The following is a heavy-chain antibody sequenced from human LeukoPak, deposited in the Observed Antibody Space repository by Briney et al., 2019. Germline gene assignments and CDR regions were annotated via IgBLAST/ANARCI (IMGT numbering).Heavy chain of an antibody. CDR2: INPSGGST. CDR3: ARDPSPLWFGELIYYYYMDV. D-gene: IGHD3-10*01. V-gene: IGHV1-46*01. CDR1: GYTFTSYY. J-gene: IGHJ6*03. Sequence: GASVKVSCKASGYTFTSYYMHWVRQAPGQGLEWMGIINPSGGSTSYAQKFQGRVTMTRDMSTSTVYMELSSLRSEDTAVYYCARDPSPLWFGELIYYYYMDVWGKGTTVTVSS.